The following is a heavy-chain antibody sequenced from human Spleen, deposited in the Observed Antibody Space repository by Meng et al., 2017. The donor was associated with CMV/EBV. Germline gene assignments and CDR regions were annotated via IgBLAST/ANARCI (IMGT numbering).Heavy chain of an antibody. J-gene: IGHJ6*02. V-gene: IGHV3-30*02. Sequence: GESLKISCAASGLNFRNYGMHWVRQAPGKGLQWVAFISSDGTNKYYEDSLKGRFTISRDNSKSTLFLQMSSLGGDDTAVYYCAKEQRGLAHYYYYGLDVWGQGTTVTVSS. CDR1: GLNFRNYG. CDR2: ISSDGTNK. CDR3: AKEQRGLAHYYYYGLDV. D-gene: IGHD6-19*01.